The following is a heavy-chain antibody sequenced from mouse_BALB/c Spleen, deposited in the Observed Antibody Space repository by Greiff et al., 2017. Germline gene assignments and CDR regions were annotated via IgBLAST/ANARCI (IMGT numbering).Heavy chain of an antibody. CDR3: ARDGDGAWFAY. J-gene: IGHJ3*01. CDR2: ISSGGSYT. Sequence: EVQRVESGGGLVKPGGSLKLSCAASGFTFSSYAMSWVRQSPEKRLEWVAEISSGGSYTYYPDTVTGRFTISRDNAKNTLYLEMSSLRSEDTAMYYCARDGDGAWFAYWGQGTLVTVSA. D-gene: IGHD2-13*01. CDR1: GFTFSSYA. V-gene: IGHV5-9-4*01.